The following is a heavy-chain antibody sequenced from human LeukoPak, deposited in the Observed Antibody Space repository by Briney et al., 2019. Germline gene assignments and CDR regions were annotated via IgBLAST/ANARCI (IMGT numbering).Heavy chain of an antibody. J-gene: IGHJ4*02. Sequence: ASVKVSCKASGYTFTGYYMHWVRQAPGQGLEWMGWINPDSGGTNYAQKFQGRVTMTRDTSIITAYMELSRLRSDDTAVYYCAGGPGHSGNYYNDLDYWGQGTLVTVSS. CDR3: AGGPGHSGNYYNDLDY. V-gene: IGHV1-2*02. D-gene: IGHD3-10*01. CDR2: INPDSGGT. CDR1: GYTFTGYY.